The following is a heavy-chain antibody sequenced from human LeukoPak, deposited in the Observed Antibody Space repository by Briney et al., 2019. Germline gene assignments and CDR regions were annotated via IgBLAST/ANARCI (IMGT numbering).Heavy chain of an antibody. D-gene: IGHD6-19*01. Sequence: ASVKVSCKASGYTFSDYYMHWVRQAPGQGLEWMGWINLNGDGTNFAQEFQGRVTMTRDISTVYMELRRLRSDDTAVYFCARGGGSSGYPDYWGQGTLVTVSS. J-gene: IGHJ4*02. CDR3: ARGGGSSGYPDY. V-gene: IGHV1-2*02. CDR2: INLNGDGT. CDR1: GYTFSDYY.